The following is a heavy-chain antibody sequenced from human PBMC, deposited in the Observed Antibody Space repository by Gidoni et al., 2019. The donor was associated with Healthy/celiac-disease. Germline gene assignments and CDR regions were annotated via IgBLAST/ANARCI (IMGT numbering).Heavy chain of an antibody. CDR3: ARELGEAFDI. CDR2: INPSGGST. Sequence: QVQLVQSGAEVTKPGASVKVSCKASGYTFTSTYMHWVRQSPGQGLQWMGIINPSGGSTSYAQEFQGRVTMTRDTSKSTVYMELGRLRSEDTAVYYCARELGEAFDIWGQGTMVTVSS. D-gene: IGHD3-16*01. CDR1: GYTFTSTY. V-gene: IGHV1-46*01. J-gene: IGHJ3*02.